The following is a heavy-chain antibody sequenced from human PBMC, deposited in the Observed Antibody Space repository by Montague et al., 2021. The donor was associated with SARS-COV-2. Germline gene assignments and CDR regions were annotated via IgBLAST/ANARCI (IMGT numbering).Heavy chain of an antibody. V-gene: IGHV3-33*01. Sequence: SLRLSCAASGFTFSSYGMHWVRQAPGKGLEWVAVIWYDGSNKYYADSVKGRFTISRDNSKNTLYLQMNSLRAEDTAVYYCARELLPNYGMDVWGQGTTVTVSS. CDR2: IWYDGSNK. CDR1: GFTFSSYG. CDR3: ARELLPNYGMDV. J-gene: IGHJ6*02.